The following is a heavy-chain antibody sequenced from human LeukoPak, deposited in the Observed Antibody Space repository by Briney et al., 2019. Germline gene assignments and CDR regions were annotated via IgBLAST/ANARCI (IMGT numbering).Heavy chain of an antibody. V-gene: IGHV4-39*01. CDR1: GGSISSSGYY. CDR2: IYYSGST. CDR3: ASTLGIAAAGIFVDYFDY. D-gene: IGHD6-13*01. J-gene: IGHJ4*02. Sequence: PSETLSLTCTVSGGSISSSGYYWGWIRQPPGKGLEWIGSIYYSGSTYYNPSLKSRVTISVDTSKNQFSLKLSSVTAADTAVYYCASTLGIAAAGIFVDYFDYWGQGTLVTVSS.